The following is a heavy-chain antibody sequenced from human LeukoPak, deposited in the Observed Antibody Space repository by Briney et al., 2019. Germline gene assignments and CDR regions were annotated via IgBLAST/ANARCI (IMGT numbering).Heavy chain of an antibody. D-gene: IGHD6-6*01. CDR2: ISYDGSNK. Sequence: PGGSLRLSCAASGFTFSSYAMHWVRQAPGKGLEWVAVISYDGSNKYYADSVKGRFTISRDNSKNTLYLQMNSLRAEDTAVYYCARGNREQLALNYYWYMDVWGKGTTVTVSS. J-gene: IGHJ6*03. CDR3: ARGNREQLALNYYWYMDV. V-gene: IGHV3-30-3*01. CDR1: GFTFSSYA.